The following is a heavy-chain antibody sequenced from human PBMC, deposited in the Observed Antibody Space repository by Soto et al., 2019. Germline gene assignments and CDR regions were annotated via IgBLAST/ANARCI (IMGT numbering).Heavy chain of an antibody. J-gene: IGHJ2*01. D-gene: IGHD3-22*01. Sequence: KPSETLSLTCTVSGGSISSYYWSWIRQPPGKGLERIGYIYYSGSTNYNPSLKSRVTISVDTSKNQFSLKLSSVTAADTAVYYCARGGYYYDSSGYSRDFYWYFDLWGRGTLVTVSS. CDR3: ARGGYYYDSSGYSRDFYWYFDL. CDR2: IYYSGST. V-gene: IGHV4-59*01. CDR1: GGSISSYY.